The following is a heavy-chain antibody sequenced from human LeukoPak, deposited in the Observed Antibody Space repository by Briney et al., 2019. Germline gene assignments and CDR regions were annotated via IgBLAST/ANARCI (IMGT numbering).Heavy chain of an antibody. CDR1: GFTVSSNY. CDR3: ARGPVTRFEI. V-gene: IGHV3-53*01. J-gene: IGHJ3*02. D-gene: IGHD4-17*01. CDR2: IYSGGTT. Sequence: GGSLRLSCAASGFTVSSNYMSWVRQAPGKGLEWVSVIYSGGTTYYADSVKGRFTISRDNSNNTLYLQMNSLRAEDTAVYYCARGPVTRFEIWGQGTMVTVSS.